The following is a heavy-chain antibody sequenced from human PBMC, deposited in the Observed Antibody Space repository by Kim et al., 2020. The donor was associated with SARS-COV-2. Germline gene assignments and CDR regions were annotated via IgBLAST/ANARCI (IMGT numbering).Heavy chain of an antibody. Sequence: GGSLRLSCAASGFTFSSYSMNWVRQAPGKGLEWVSSISSSSSYIYYADSVKGRFTISRDNAKNSLYLQMNSLRAEDTAVYYCASLGLIAAAGTNWRGYSYATPFDYWGQGTLVTVSS. V-gene: IGHV3-21*01. CDR2: ISSSSSYI. CDR1: GFTFSSYS. J-gene: IGHJ4*02. CDR3: ASLGLIAAAGTNWRGYSYATPFDY. D-gene: IGHD6-13*01.